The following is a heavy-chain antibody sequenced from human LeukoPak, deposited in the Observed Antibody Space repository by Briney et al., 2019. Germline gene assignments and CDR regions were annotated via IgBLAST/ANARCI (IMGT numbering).Heavy chain of an antibody. D-gene: IGHD4-17*01. CDR3: AKVGATVTIYYYGMDV. CDR2: ISYDGSNK. CDR1: GFTFRSYG. V-gene: IGHV3-30*18. J-gene: IGHJ6*02. Sequence: GGSLRLSCAASGFTFRSYGMHWVRQAPGKGLEWVAVISYDGSNKYYADSVKGRFTISRDNSKNTLYLQMNSLRAEDTAVYYCAKVGATVTIYYYGMDVWGQGTTVTVSS.